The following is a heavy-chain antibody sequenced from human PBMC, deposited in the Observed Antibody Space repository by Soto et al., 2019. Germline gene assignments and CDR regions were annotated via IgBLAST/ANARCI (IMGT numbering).Heavy chain of an antibody. CDR2: ISYDGSNK. CDR1: GFTFSSYG. CDR3: AKGGAAEDAFDI. D-gene: IGHD6-13*01. J-gene: IGHJ3*02. V-gene: IGHV3-30*18. Sequence: HPGGSLRLSCAASGFTFSSYGMHWVRQAPGKGLEWVAVISYDGSNKYYADSVKGRFTISRDNSKNTLYLQMNSLRAEDTAVYYCAKGGAAEDAFDIWGQGTMVTVSS.